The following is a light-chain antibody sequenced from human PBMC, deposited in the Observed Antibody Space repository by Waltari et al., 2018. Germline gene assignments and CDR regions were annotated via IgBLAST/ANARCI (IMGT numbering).Light chain of an antibody. V-gene: IGLV2-14*03. CDR2: AVS. CDR3: SSYTNSNTWV. J-gene: IGLJ3*02. CDR1: SGDIGVFHY. Sequence: QSALTQPASVSGSPGQPITISCTGTSGDIGVFHYVSWYQQHPGKVPKLLIYAVSKRPSGVSNRFSGSESGNTASLTISGLQAEDEADYYCSSYTNSNTWVFGGGTKLTVL.